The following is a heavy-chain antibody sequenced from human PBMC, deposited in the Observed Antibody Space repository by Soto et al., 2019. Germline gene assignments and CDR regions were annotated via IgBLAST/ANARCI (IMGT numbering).Heavy chain of an antibody. D-gene: IGHD3-22*01. CDR1: GFTFSTYA. J-gene: IGHJ4*02. Sequence: QVQLVESGGGVVQPGRSLRLSCAASGFTFSTYAMNWVRQGPGKGLEWVALISYDGSNKYYADSVKGRFTISRDNSKNTLYLQMNSLRGEDTAVYYCVRDGNTYYYDRQDYWGQGSLVTVSS. V-gene: IGHV3-30-3*01. CDR2: ISYDGSNK. CDR3: VRDGNTYYYDRQDY.